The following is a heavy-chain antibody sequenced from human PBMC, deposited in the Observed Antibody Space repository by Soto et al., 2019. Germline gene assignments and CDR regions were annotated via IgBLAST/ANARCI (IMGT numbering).Heavy chain of an antibody. V-gene: IGHV3-30*18. J-gene: IGHJ4*02. CDR3: PKGKWLLALFQSFDD. D-gene: IGHD3-22*01. CDR2: ISYDGSNK. CDR1: GFTFSSYG. Sequence: GGPLRLSCAASGFTFSSYGMHWVRQAPGKGLEWVAVISYDGSNKYYADSVKGRFTISRDNSKNTLYLQMNSLRAEDTAVYYCPKGKWLLALFQSFDDWGQGTLVTVSS.